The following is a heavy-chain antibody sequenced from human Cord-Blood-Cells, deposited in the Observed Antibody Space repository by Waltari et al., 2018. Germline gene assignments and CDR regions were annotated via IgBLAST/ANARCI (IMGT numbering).Heavy chain of an antibody. Sequence: EVQLVESGGGLVQPGGSLRLSCAASGFTFGSYWISWVRQAPGKGLEWVANIKQDGSEKYYVDSVKGRFTISRDNAKNSLYLQMNSLRAEDTAVYYCARGAGDFPYYFDYWGQGTLVTVSS. CDR2: IKQDGSEK. V-gene: IGHV3-7*05. D-gene: IGHD7-27*01. J-gene: IGHJ4*02. CDR1: GFTFGSYW. CDR3: ARGAGDFPYYFDY.